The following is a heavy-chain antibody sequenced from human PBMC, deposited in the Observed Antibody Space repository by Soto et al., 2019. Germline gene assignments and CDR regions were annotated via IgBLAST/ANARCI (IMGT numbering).Heavy chain of an antibody. J-gene: IGHJ4*02. CDR3: ARGSGYGYYFDS. CDR2: IYSTGST. Sequence: QVQLQESGPGLVKPSQTLSLTCTVSGGSINSGDDYWSWIRQAPGKGLEWIGYIYSTGSTHSKLSLKSRVTISTDTSENQFSLKLSSMTAADTAVYYCARGSGYGYYFDSWGQGTLVTVSS. V-gene: IGHV4-30-4*01. D-gene: IGHD5-12*01. CDR1: GGSINSGDDY.